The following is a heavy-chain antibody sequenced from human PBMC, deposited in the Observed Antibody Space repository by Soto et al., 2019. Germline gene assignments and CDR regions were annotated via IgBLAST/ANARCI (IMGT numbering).Heavy chain of an antibody. J-gene: IGHJ6*02. D-gene: IGHD3-16*02. Sequence: PSDTLSLTCTVSGGSISSGDYYWSWIRQPPGKGLEWIGYIYYSGSTYYNPSLKSRVTISVDTSKNQFSLKLSSVTAADTAVYYCARAAYRGYYYGMDVWGQGTTVTVSS. CDR1: GGSISSGDYY. CDR2: IYYSGST. V-gene: IGHV4-30-4*02. CDR3: ARAAYRGYYYGMDV.